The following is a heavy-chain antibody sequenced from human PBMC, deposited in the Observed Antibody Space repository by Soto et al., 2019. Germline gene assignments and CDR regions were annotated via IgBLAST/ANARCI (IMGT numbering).Heavy chain of an antibody. J-gene: IGHJ4*02. Sequence: QLQLQESGPGLVKPSETLSLTCTVSGGSISSSSYYWGWIRQPPGKGLEWIGSIYYSGSTYYNPSLKSRVTISVDTSKNQFSLKLSSVTAADTAVYYCARVVYDLTMAYYFDYWGQGTLVTVSS. D-gene: IGHD2-8*02. V-gene: IGHV4-39*01. CDR2: IYYSGST. CDR3: ARVVYDLTMAYYFDY. CDR1: GGSISSSSYY.